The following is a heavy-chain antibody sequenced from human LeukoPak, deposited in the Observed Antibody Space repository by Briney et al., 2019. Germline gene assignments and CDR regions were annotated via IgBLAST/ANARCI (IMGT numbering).Heavy chain of an antibody. V-gene: IGHV4-59*01. CDR3: ARGTTVTSDY. CDR1: GGSISSYY. J-gene: IGHJ4*02. Sequence: PSETLSLTCTVSGGSISSYYWSWIRQPPGKGLAWIGYIYYSGSTNYNPSLKSRVTISVDTSKNQFSLKLSSVTAADTAVYYCARGTTVTSDYWGQGTLVTVSS. CDR2: IYYSGST. D-gene: IGHD4-11*01.